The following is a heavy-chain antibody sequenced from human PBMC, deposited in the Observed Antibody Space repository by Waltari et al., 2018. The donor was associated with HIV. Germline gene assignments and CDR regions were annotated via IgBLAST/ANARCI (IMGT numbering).Heavy chain of an antibody. CDR1: GYSFTSYW. CDR3: GRQARKGSGSAGY. V-gene: IGHV5-51*01. D-gene: IGHD5-12*01. J-gene: IGHJ4*02. CDR2: IYPGDSDT. Sequence: EVQLVQSGAEVKKPGESLKISCKGSGYSFTSYWSGRVRQLPGKGLEWMGIIYPGDSDTRYSPSFQGQVTISADKSISTAYLQWSRLKASDTAMYYCGRQARKGSGSAGYWGQGTLVTVSS.